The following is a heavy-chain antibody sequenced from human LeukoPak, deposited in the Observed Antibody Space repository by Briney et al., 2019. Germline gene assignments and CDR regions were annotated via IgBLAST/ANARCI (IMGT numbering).Heavy chain of an antibody. CDR1: GIIFTNAW. CDR3: SSGTLNRDSLGY. Sequence: PGGSLRLSCAASGIIFTNAWMSWVRQAPGKGLEWVCGIKSKPDGGAIDYAAPVKGRFTISRDESQNTVSLHMNSLKTEDTAVYYCSSGTLNRDSLGYWGQGTLVTVSS. D-gene: IGHD1/OR15-1a*01. V-gene: IGHV3-15*01. CDR2: IKSKPDGGAI. J-gene: IGHJ4*02.